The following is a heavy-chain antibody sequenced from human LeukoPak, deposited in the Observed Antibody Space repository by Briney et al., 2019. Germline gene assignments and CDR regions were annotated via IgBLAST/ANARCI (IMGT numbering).Heavy chain of an antibody. CDR1: GFIFSSYA. CDR2: ISGSGGRT. J-gene: IGHJ4*02. Sequence: GGSLRLSCAASGFIFSSYAMSWVRLAPGKGLEWISVISGSGGRTDYADSVKGRFTISRDNSKNTLFLQMDSLRDEDTAVYYCAKERMTTTCFDYWGQGTLVTVSS. D-gene: IGHD5-24*01. CDR3: AKERMTTTCFDY. V-gene: IGHV3-23*01.